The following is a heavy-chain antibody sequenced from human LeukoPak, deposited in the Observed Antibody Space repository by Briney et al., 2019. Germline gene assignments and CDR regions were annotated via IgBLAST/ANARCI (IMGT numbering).Heavy chain of an antibody. J-gene: IGHJ6*03. CDR3: ARPSPRQLGNYYYYYMDV. CDR2: INPNSGGT. V-gene: IGHV1-2*02. D-gene: IGHD6-6*01. CDR1: GYTFTGYY. Sequence: ASVKVSCKASGYTFTGYYMHWVRQAPGQGLEWMGWINPNSGGTNYAQKFQGRVTMTRDTSISTAYMELSRLRSDDTAVYYCARPSPRQLGNYYYYYMDVWGKGTTVTVSS.